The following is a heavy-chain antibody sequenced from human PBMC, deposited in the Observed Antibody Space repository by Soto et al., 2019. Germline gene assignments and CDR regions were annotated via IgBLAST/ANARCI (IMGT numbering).Heavy chain of an antibody. J-gene: IGHJ4*02. Sequence: QVQLQESGPGLVKPSETLSLTCTVSGGSISSYYWSWIRQPPGKGLEWIGYIYYSGSTNYNPSLKSRVTISVDTSKNQFSLKLSSVTAADTAVYDCAIARAPGVLGPYFDYWGQGTLVTVSS. CDR1: GGSISSYY. CDR3: AIARAPGVLGPYFDY. V-gene: IGHV4-59*01. D-gene: IGHD3-3*01. CDR2: IYYSGST.